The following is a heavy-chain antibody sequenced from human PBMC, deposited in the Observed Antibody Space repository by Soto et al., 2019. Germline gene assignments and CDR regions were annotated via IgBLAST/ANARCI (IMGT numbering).Heavy chain of an antibody. J-gene: IGHJ5*02. D-gene: IGHD6-13*01. CDR3: AREWVAAAGTWFDP. CDR2: LNPNSGGT. CDR1: GYTFTGYY. Sequence: ASVKVSCKASGYTFTGYYMHWVRQAPGQGLEWMGWLNPNSGGTNYAQKFQGRVTMTRDTSISTAYMELSRLRSDDTAVYYCAREWVAAAGTWFDPWGQGTLVTVSS. V-gene: IGHV1-2*02.